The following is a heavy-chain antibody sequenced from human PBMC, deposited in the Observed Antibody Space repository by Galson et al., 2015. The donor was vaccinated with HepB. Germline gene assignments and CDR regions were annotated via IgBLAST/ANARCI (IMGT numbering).Heavy chain of an antibody. J-gene: IGHJ6*02. CDR3: ARVEAQYCSSTSCLLPYGMDV. CDR1: GGTSSSYA. V-gene: IGHV1-69*13. Sequence: SVKVSCKASGGTSSSYAISWVQQAPGQGLEWMGGIIPIFGTANYAQKFQGRVTITADESTSTAYMELSSLRSEDTAVYYCARVEAQYCSSTSCLLPYGMDVWGQGTTVTVSS. CDR2: IIPIFGTA. D-gene: IGHD2-2*01.